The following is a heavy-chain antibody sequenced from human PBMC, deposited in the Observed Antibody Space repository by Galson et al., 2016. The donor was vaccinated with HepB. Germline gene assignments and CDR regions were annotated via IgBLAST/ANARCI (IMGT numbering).Heavy chain of an antibody. J-gene: IGHJ4*01. D-gene: IGHD2/OR15-2a*01. CDR1: AFSFSSYS. CDR3: ARKSPFGPFDY. Sequence: RLSCAASAFSFSSYSMHWVRQAPGKGLEWISYISSTRTITYYADSVKGRFTISRDNAKNSLYLQMDSLRDDDTAVYYCARKSPFGPFDYWGHGTLVSVSS. V-gene: IGHV3-48*02. CDR2: ISSTRTIT.